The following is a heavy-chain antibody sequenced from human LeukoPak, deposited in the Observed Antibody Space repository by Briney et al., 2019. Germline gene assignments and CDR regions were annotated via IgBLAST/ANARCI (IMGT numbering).Heavy chain of an antibody. CDR1: GFTFSSYA. D-gene: IGHD5-24*01. J-gene: IGHJ4*02. V-gene: IGHV3-23*01. CDR2: ISGSGGST. CDR3: AREWSRDGCLTH. Sequence: GGSLRLSCAASGFTFSSYAMSWVRQAPGKGLEWVSAISGSGGSTYYADSVKGRLTISRDNAKNSLYLQMNSLRAEDTAVYYCAREWSRDGCLTHWGQGTLVTVSS.